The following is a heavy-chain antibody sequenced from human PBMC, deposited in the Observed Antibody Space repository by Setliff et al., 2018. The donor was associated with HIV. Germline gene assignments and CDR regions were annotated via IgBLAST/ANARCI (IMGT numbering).Heavy chain of an antibody. J-gene: IGHJ4*02. CDR3: ARGPPFAY. Sequence: LSLTCTVSGGSFIGSSFQSTWIRQTPGKGLEWIADIAYSGTTMYTNYNPSLESRVIISEDTSRDQFFLKLTSVTADDTGIYYCARGPPFAYWGQGLLVTVS. V-gene: IGHV4-39*07. CDR2: IAYSGTT. CDR1: GGSFIGSSFQ.